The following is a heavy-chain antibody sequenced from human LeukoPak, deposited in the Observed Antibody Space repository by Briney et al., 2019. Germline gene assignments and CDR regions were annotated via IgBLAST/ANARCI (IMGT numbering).Heavy chain of an antibody. CDR2: IYSGGST. CDR3: ARDKGTSYLSSFDY. V-gene: IGHV3-53*05. CDR1: GFTVSSNY. J-gene: IGHJ4*02. Sequence: TGGSLRLSCAASGFTVSSNYMSWVRQAPGKGLEWVSVIYSGGSTYYADSVKGRFTISRGNSKNTLYLQMNSLRAADTAVYYCARDKGTSYLSSFDYWGQGTLVTVSS. D-gene: IGHD6-6*01.